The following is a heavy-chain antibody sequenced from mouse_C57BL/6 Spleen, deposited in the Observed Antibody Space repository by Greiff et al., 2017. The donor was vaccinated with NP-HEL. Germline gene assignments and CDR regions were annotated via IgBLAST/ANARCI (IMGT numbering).Heavy chain of an antibody. CDR2: IYPGNSDT. Sequence: VQLQQPGAVLVRPGASVKLSCKASGYTFTSYWMHWVKQRPGQGLEWIGAIYPGNSDTSYNQKFKGKAKLTVVTSASTAYMELSSLTNEDSAVYYCTRQDYDGGGYYFDYWGQGTTLTVSS. J-gene: IGHJ2*01. CDR3: TRQDYDGGGYYFDY. CDR1: GYTFTSYW. D-gene: IGHD2-4*01. V-gene: IGHV1-5*01.